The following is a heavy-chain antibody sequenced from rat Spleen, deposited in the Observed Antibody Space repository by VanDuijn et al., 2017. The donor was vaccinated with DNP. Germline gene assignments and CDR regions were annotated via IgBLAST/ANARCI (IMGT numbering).Heavy chain of an antibody. D-gene: IGHD1-1*01. CDR1: GFTFSDYN. J-gene: IGHJ2*01. V-gene: IGHV5-7*01. CDR2: ISYDGTTT. Sequence: EVKLVESGGGLVQPGRSMKLSCAASGFTFSDYNMAWVRQAPKKGLEWVATISYDGTTTYYRDSVKGRFTISRDNAKITLYLQMDSLRSEDTATYYCARFSGSLRFDYWGRGVMVTVSS. CDR3: ARFSGSLRFDY.